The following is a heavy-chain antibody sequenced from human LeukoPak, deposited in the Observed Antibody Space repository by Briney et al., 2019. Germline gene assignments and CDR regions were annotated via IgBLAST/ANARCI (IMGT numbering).Heavy chain of an antibody. CDR2: INPSGGST. Sequence: ASVKVSCKASGYTFTSYYMHWVRQAPGQGLEWMGIINPSGGSTSYAQKFQGRVTITRNTSISTAYMELSSLRYDDTAVYYCATNILVRDIINWFDPWGQGTLVTVSS. D-gene: IGHD3-10*01. V-gene: IGHV1-46*01. CDR1: GYTFTSYY. J-gene: IGHJ5*02. CDR3: ATNILVRDIINWFDP.